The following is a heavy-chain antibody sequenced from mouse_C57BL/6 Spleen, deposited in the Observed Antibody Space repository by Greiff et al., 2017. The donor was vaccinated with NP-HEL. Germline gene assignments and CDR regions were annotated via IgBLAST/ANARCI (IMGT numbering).Heavy chain of an antibody. V-gene: IGHV1-26*01. CDR3: ARDYGSQFAY. CDR1: GYTFTDYY. J-gene: IGHJ3*01. Sequence: VQLQQSGPELVKPGASVKISCKASGYTFTDYYMNWVKQSHGKSLEWIGDINPNNGGTSYNQKFKGKATLTVDKSSSTAYMELRSLTSEDSAVYYCARDYGSQFAYWGQGTLVTVSA. CDR2: INPNNGGT. D-gene: IGHD1-1*01.